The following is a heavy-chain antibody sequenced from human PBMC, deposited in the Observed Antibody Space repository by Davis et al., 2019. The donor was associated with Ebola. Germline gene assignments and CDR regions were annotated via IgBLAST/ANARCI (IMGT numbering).Heavy chain of an antibody. J-gene: IGHJ4*02. CDR2: INTRGDAR. Sequence: PGGSLRLSCVTSGFTFTSYSFNWIRQTPGKGLEWIAHINTRGDARVYADSVRGRFTISRDDAANSLSLQMDSLKHEDTAVYYCVRDYLFAFDSWGQGILVTVSS. CDR1: GFTFTSYS. V-gene: IGHV3-48*02. D-gene: IGHD3-10*02. CDR3: VRDYLFAFDS.